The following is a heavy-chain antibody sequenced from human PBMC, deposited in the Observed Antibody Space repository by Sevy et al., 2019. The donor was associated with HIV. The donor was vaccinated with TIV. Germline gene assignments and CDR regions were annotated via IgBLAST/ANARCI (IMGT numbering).Heavy chain of an antibody. CDR1: GYTFTDYY. J-gene: IGHJ6*02. Sequence: ASVKVSCKASGYTFTDYYMHWVRQAPGQGLEWMGRINPNSGDTNFVQKFQGRVTMTRDTSISTAYMERGRLTSDDTAVYYCARDPVAPNPAGMDVWGQGTTVTVSS. D-gene: IGHD5-12*01. V-gene: IGHV1-2*06. CDR3: ARDPVAPNPAGMDV. CDR2: INPNSGDT.